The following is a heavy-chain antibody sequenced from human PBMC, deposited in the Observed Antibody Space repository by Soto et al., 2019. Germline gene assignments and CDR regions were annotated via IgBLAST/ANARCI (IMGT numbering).Heavy chain of an antibody. J-gene: IGHJ5*02. Sequence: QITLKESGPTLVKPTQTLTLTCTFSGFSLSTSGVGVGWIRQPPGKALEWLALIYWDDDKRYSPSLKSRLTXTXXTSKNQVVLTMTNMDPVDTGTYHCAHSSYENWFDPWGQGTLVTVSS. CDR1: GFSLSTSGVG. D-gene: IGHD3-3*01. V-gene: IGHV2-5*02. CDR3: AHSSYENWFDP. CDR2: IYWDDDK.